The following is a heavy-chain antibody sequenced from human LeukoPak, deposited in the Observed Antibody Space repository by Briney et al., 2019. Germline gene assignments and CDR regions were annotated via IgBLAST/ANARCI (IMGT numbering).Heavy chain of an antibody. D-gene: IGHD3/OR15-3a*01. CDR1: GYTLTELS. V-gene: IGHV1-24*01. Sequence: ASVKVSCKVSGYTLTELSMHWVRQAPGKGLEWMGGFDPEDGETIYAQKFQGRVTMTEDTSTDTAYMELSSLRSEDTAVYYCAIAWTVDPTVDYWGQGTLVTVSS. CDR2: FDPEDGET. J-gene: IGHJ4*02. CDR3: AIAWTVDPTVDY.